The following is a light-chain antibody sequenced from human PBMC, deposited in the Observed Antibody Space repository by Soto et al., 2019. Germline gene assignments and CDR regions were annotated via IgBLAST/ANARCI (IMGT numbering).Light chain of an antibody. V-gene: IGKV3-15*01. J-gene: IGKJ2*01. CDR2: GAS. CDR1: QSVSSN. CDR3: QQYNDWPPRQYT. Sequence: EIVMTQSPATLSVSPGERATLSCRASQSVSSNLAWYQQKPGQAPRLLIYGASTMATGIPARFSGSGSGTEFALTISIMKSEDFAVYYCQQYNDWPPRQYTFGQGTKLEIK.